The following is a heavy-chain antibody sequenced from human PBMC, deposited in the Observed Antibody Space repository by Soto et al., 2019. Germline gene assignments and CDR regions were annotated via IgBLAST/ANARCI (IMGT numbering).Heavy chain of an antibody. Sequence: VQLLESGGGLVQPGVSLRRSCAASGFTFSSYAMSWVRQAPGKGLEWVSAISGSGGSTYYADSVKGRFTISRDNSKNTLYLQMNSLRAEDTAVHYCAKARADYYDSSGYPVDYWVQGTLVTVSS. CDR2: ISGSGGST. V-gene: IGHV3-23*01. J-gene: IGHJ4*02. CDR3: AKARADYYDSSGYPVDY. D-gene: IGHD3-22*01. CDR1: GFTFSSYA.